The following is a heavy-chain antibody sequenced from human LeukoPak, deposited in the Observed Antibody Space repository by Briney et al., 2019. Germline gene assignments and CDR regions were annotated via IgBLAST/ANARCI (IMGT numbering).Heavy chain of an antibody. D-gene: IGHD6-19*01. CDR1: GGSISSYY. V-gene: IGHV4-59*01. J-gene: IGHJ4*02. CDR2: IYYSGST. CDR3: ARGFGVAVAGTFDY. Sequence: SETLSLTCTVSGGSISSYYWSWIRQPPGKGLEWIGYIYYSGSTNYNPSLKSRVTISVDTSKNQFSLKLSSVTAADTAVYYCARGFGVAVAGTFDYWGQGTLVTVSS.